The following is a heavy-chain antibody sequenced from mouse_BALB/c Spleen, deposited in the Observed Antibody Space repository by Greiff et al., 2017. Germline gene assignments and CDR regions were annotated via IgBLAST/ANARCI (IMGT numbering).Heavy chain of an antibody. D-gene: IGHD2-3*01. V-gene: IGHV3-2*02. CDR1: GYSITSDYA. Sequence: VQLKESGPGLVKPSQSLSLTCTVTGYSITSDYAWNWIRQFPGNKLEWMGYISYSGSTSYNPSLKSRISITRDTSKNQFFLQLNSVTTEDTATYYCASDGYYGAIDYWGQGTSVTVSS. CDR3: ASDGYYGAIDY. CDR2: ISYSGST. J-gene: IGHJ4*01.